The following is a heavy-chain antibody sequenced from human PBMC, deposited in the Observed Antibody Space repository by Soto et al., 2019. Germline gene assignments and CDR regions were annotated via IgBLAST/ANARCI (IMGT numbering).Heavy chain of an antibody. CDR1: GYTFTTYA. J-gene: IGHJ4*02. V-gene: IGHV1-18*01. D-gene: IGHD6-6*01. CDR3: ARDPQYSTSSQVFDS. CDR2: IISYNGNT. Sequence: QVQLVQSGAEVKKPGASVKVSCKASGYTFTTYAISWVGQAPGQGLEWMGRIISYNGNTKYEQKHRGRATTPTDTSPTTAYMELRSLRSDDTAVYYCARDPQYSTSSQVFDSWGQGTLVTVSS.